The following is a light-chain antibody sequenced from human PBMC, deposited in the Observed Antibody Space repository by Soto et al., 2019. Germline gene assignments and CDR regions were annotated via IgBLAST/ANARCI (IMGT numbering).Light chain of an antibody. CDR3: QHRSS. Sequence: EIVLTQSPATLSLSPGERATLSCRASLSVSTYLAWYQQKPGQAPRLLIHGASNRATGIPARFSGSGSGTDFTLTITSIEPEDFAVYYCQHRSSFGGGTKVEIK. J-gene: IGKJ4*01. CDR1: LSVSTY. CDR2: GAS. V-gene: IGKV3-11*01.